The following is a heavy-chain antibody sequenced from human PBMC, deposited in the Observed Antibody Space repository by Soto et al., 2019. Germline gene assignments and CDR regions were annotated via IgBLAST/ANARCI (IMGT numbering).Heavy chain of an antibody. CDR1: GFTFSNYG. CDR2: LQYDGSYI. D-gene: IGHD4-17*01. Sequence: GGSLRLSCAASGFTFSNYGMHWARQAPGKGLEWVAYLQYDGSYIHYSDSVQGRFTISRDNSRNTLYLQMNSLRAEDTALYYCARNPRPTYGDYADYWGQGTLVTVSS. J-gene: IGHJ4*02. V-gene: IGHV3-30*02. CDR3: ARNPRPTYGDYADY.